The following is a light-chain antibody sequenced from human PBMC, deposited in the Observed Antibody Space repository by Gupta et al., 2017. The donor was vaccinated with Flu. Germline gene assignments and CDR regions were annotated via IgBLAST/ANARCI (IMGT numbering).Light chain of an antibody. CDR2: SND. V-gene: IGLV1-44*01. J-gene: IGLJ1*01. CDR1: SSNLGRNT. Sequence: QSVLSQPPSASGTPGQRVTIPCSGSSSNLGRNTANWYQQFPGTAPKLLMYSNDHRPSGVPDRFSGSKSGTSASLAISGLQSEDEADYYCAAWDDSLNGHVFGPGTRVTVL. CDR3: AAWDDSLNGHV.